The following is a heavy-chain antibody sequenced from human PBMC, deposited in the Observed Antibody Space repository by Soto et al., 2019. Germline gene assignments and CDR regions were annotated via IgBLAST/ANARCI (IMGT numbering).Heavy chain of an antibody. D-gene: IGHD6-19*01. CDR3: AEVEEQWLVLTSWYYYYGMDV. V-gene: IGHV3-30*18. CDR2: ISYDGSNK. CDR1: GFTFSSYG. Sequence: PGGSLRLSCAASGFTFSSYGMHWVRQAPGKGLEWVAVISYDGSNKYYADSVKGRFTISRDNSKNTLYLQMNSLRAEDTAVYYCAEVEEQWLVLTSWYYYYGMDVWGQGTTVTVSS. J-gene: IGHJ6*02.